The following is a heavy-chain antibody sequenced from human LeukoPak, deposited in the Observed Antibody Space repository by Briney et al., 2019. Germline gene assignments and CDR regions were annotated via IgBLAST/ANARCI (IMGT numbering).Heavy chain of an antibody. CDR1: GFTFSSYA. D-gene: IGHD3-10*01. CDR3: ARGDGSGGNDY. Sequence: GALRLSCAASGFTFSSYAMHWVRQAPGKGLEWVAVISYDGSNKYYADSVKGRFTISRDNSKNTLYLQMNSLRAEDTAVYYCARGDGSGGNDYWGQGTLVTVSS. V-gene: IGHV3-30*04. J-gene: IGHJ4*02. CDR2: ISYDGSNK.